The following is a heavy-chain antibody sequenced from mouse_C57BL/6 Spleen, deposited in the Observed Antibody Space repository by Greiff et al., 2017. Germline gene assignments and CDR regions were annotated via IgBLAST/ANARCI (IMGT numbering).Heavy chain of an antibody. D-gene: IGHD2-1*01. V-gene: IGHV1-82*01. CDR1: GYAFSSSW. CDR2: IYPGDGDT. CDR3: ERVGGKGYYFDY. Sequence: QVQLQQSGPELVKPGASVKISCKASGYAFSSSWMNWVKQRPGKGLEWIGRIYPGDGDTNYNGTFEGKATLTAEKSSSTAYMQLSSLTSEDSAVYVCERVGGKGYYFDYWGQGTTLTVSS. J-gene: IGHJ2*01.